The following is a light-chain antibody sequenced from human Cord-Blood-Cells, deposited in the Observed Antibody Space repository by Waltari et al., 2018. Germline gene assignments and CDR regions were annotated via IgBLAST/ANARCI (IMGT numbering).Light chain of an antibody. CDR2: AAS. J-gene: IGKJ3*01. CDR1: QSISSY. CDR3: QQSYSTPHT. V-gene: IGKV1-39*01. Sequence: QMTQSPSAPSASVGSRVTLTCRASQSISSYLNWYQQKPGKAPKLLIYAASSLQSGVPSRFSGSGSGTDFTLTISSLQPEDFATYYCQQSYSTPHTFGPGTKVDIK.